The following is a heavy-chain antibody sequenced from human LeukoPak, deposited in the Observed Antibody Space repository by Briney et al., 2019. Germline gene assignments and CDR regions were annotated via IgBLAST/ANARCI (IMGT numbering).Heavy chain of an antibody. V-gene: IGHV3-23*01. CDR3: AKSRGIYCRSSTCSFDY. CDR1: GFTFSSYA. D-gene: IGHD2-2*01. J-gene: IGHJ4*02. Sequence: GGSLRLSCVASGFTFSSYAMSWVRQAPGKGLERVSTVSASGSTSYYAESVKGRFTISRDNSRDTLYLQMNILRAQDTAVYYCAKSRGIYCRSSTCSFDYWGQGILVTVSS. CDR2: VSASGSTS.